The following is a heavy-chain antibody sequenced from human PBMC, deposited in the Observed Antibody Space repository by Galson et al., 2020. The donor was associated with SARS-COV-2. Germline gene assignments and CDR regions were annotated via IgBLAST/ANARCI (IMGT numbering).Heavy chain of an antibody. CDR1: GFTFSDYY. Sequence: GGSLRLSCAASGFTFSDYYMSWIRQAPGKGLEWVSYISSSSSYTNYADSVKGRFTISRDNAKNSLYLQMNSLRAEDTAVYYCARVERGYCGSTSCYIPGYYYYMDVWGKGTTVTVSS. J-gene: IGHJ6*03. CDR2: ISSSSSYT. CDR3: ARVERGYCGSTSCYIPGYYYYMDV. D-gene: IGHD2-2*02. V-gene: IGHV3-11*05.